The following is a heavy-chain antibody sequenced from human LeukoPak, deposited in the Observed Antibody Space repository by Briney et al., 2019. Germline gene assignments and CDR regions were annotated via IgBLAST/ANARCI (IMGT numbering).Heavy chain of an antibody. CDR2: ISGSGSTI. Sequence: GGSLRLSCAASGFTFSSYEMIWVRQAPGKELEWISYISGSGSTIYYADSVKGRFTISRDNAKNSLFLQMNSLRAEDTAVYYCVREGNYFLDSWGQGTLVTVSS. CDR1: GFTFSSYE. CDR3: VREGNYFLDS. D-gene: IGHD1-7*01. V-gene: IGHV3-48*03. J-gene: IGHJ4*02.